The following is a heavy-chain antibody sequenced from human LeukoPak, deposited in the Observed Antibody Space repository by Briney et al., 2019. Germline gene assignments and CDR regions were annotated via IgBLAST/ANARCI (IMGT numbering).Heavy chain of an antibody. CDR1: GFTFSSYE. CDR3: ARGPRINIAAAGTCFDY. Sequence: GVSLRLSCAASGFTFSSYEMNWVRQAPGKGLEWISYISTGGSAIFYAGSVKGRFTISRDDAKNSLFLQMDSLRAEDTAVYYCARGPRINIAAAGTCFDYWGQGTLVTVSS. CDR2: ISTGGSAI. V-gene: IGHV3-48*03. D-gene: IGHD6-13*01. J-gene: IGHJ4*02.